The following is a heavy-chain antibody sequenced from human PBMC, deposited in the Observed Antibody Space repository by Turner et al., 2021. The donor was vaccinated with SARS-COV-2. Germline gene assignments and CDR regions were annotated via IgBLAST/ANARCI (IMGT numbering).Heavy chain of an antibody. CDR3: ASEQDSSGFVGMDV. V-gene: IGHV3-23*01. Sequence: ESGGGLVQPGGSLRPSGAASGFTCSSYAMCWVRQARGRGLEWVSAISGSGGSTYYAESVKGRFTISRDNSKNTLYLQMNRLRAEDTAVYYCASEQDSSGFVGMDVWGQGTTVTVSS. CDR1: GFTCSSYA. J-gene: IGHJ6*02. CDR2: ISGSGGST. D-gene: IGHD3-22*01.